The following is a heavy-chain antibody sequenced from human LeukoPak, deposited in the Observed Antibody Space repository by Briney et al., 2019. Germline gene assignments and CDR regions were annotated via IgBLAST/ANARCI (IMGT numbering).Heavy chain of an antibody. D-gene: IGHD1-26*01. CDR2: IRYDGSNK. CDR3: AKDFGSGSYFVPNYYFDY. CDR1: GFTFSSYG. V-gene: IGHV3-30*02. Sequence: SGGSLRLSCAASGFTFSSYGMHWVRQAPGKGLEWVAFIRYDGSNKYYADSVKGRFTISRDNSKNTLYLQMNSLRAEDTAVYYCAKDFGSGSYFVPNYYFDYWGQGTLVTVSS. J-gene: IGHJ4*02.